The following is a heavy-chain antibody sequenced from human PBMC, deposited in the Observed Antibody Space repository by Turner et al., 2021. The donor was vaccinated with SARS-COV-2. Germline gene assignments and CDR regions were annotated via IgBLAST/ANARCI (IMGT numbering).Heavy chain of an antibody. J-gene: IGHJ6*02. CDR1: GASISSSSYY. CDR2: IYYSGST. D-gene: IGHD3-3*01. CDR3: ASPSVDFWSGSYYGMDV. V-gene: IGHV4-39*01. Sequence: QLQLQASGPGLVKPSETLSLPCTVSGASISSSSYYWGWFRHPPGKGLEWSGSIYYSGSTYYNPSLKSRVTIAVDTSKTQFSLKLSSVTAADTAVYYCASPSVDFWSGSYYGMDVWGQGTTVTVSS.